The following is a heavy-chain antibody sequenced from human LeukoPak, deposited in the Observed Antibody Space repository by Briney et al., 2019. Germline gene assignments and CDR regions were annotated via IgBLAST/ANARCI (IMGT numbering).Heavy chain of an antibody. CDR1: GYTFTNYG. V-gene: IGHV1-18*01. CDR2: ISAYNSNT. CDR3: ARDQSSSRPFDY. J-gene: IGHJ4*02. D-gene: IGHD6-6*01. Sequence: TAKLSCKASGYTFTNYGISCVRQAPRQGLEWMGWISAYNSNTIYAQTLQGRVTMTTDISTSTAYMELRSLRSDDRAVYYCARDQSSSRPFDYWGQGTLVTVSS.